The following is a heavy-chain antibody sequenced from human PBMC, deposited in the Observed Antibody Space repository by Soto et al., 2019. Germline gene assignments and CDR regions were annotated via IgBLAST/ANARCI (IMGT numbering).Heavy chain of an antibody. V-gene: IGHV1-69*01. CDR1: GGTFSNFA. Sequence: QVQLVQSGPEVKKPGSSVKVSCEASGGTFSNFAVNWVRQAPGQGLEWVGGIIPLFNVAKYAQKFEGRVTIVSDDSTSTGCMDVSSLRSDGTAVYYGAASGRDVLGDGDKDTEGLDIWGQVIMVTVSS. CDR2: IIPLFNVA. J-gene: IGHJ3*02. D-gene: IGHD1-26*01. CDR3: AASGRDVLGDGDKDTEGLDI.